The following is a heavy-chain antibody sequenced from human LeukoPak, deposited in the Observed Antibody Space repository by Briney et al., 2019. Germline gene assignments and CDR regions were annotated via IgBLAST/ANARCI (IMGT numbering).Heavy chain of an antibody. D-gene: IGHD3-10*01. Sequence: PGGSLRLSCAASGFTFSSYGMSWVRQAPGKGLEWVSAISGSGGSTYYADSVKGRFTISRDNSKNTLYLQMNSLRAEDTALYYCARDPPNMVYYYYYMDVWGKGTTVTVSS. CDR2: ISGSGGST. CDR3: ARDPPNMVYYYYYMDV. CDR1: GFTFSSYG. J-gene: IGHJ6*03. V-gene: IGHV3-23*01.